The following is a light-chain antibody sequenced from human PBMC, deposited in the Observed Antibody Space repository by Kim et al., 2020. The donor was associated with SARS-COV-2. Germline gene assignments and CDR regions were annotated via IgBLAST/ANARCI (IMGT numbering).Light chain of an antibody. J-gene: IGKJ1*01. CDR1: QSVSHY. Sequence: GDRVTITCRASQSVSHYLAWYQHKPGKAPKLLVYDASSLEGGVPSRFSGSGSGTELTLTITSLQPDDFATYSCHQYGSSPWSFG. V-gene: IGKV1-5*01. CDR2: DAS. CDR3: HQYGSSPWS.